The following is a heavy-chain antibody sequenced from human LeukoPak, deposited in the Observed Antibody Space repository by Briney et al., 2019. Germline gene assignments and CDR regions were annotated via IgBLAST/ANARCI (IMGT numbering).Heavy chain of an antibody. CDR1: GFTFSSYS. V-gene: IGHV3-21*01. J-gene: IGHJ4*02. D-gene: IGHD2-2*01. Sequence: PGGSLRLSCAASGFTFSSYSMNWVRQAPGKGLEWVSSISSSSSYIYYADSVKGRFTISRDNAKNSLYLQMNSLRAEDTDVYYCARDPRGYCSSTSCYPYFDYWGQGTLVTVSS. CDR3: ARDPRGYCSSTSCYPYFDY. CDR2: ISSSSSYI.